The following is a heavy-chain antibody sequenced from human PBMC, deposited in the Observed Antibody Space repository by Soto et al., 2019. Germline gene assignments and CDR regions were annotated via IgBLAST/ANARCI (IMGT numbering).Heavy chain of an antibody. CDR2: IDHGGST. J-gene: IGHJ5*02. CDR3: ARGPSATVRGLFTA. CDR1: GYSISSGYS. V-gene: IGHV4-38-2*02. D-gene: IGHD3-10*01. Sequence: SETLSLTCTVSGYSISSGYSWTWIRQPPGKGPEWIGEIDHGGSTTYNPSLKSRVTISVDTSKNQFSLKLSSVTAADTAVYYCARGPSATVRGLFTAWGQGTLVTVSS.